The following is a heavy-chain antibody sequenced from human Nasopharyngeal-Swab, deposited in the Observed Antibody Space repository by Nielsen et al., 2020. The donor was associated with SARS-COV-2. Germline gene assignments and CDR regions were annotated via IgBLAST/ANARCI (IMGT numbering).Heavy chain of an antibody. CDR2: ISSSSSTI. Sequence: GESLKISCAASGFTFSSYSMNWVRQAPGKGLEWVSYISSSSSTIYYADSVKGRFTISRDNAKNSLYLQMNSLRAEDTAVYYCASSEGSGPLWYFDLWGRGTLVTVSS. CDR3: ASSEGSGPLWYFDL. CDR1: GFTFSSYS. V-gene: IGHV3-48*01. D-gene: IGHD6-19*01. J-gene: IGHJ2*01.